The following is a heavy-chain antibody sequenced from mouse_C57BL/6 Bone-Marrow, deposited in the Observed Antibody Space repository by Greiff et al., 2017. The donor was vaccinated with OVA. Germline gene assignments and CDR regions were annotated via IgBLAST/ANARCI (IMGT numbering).Heavy chain of an antibody. CDR1: GYNFTSYW. D-gene: IGHD1-1*01. Sequence: QVQLQQPGAELVMPGASVKLSCKASGYNFTSYWMHWVKQRPGQGLEWIGEIDPSDSYTNYNQKFKGKSTLTVDKSSSTASMQRSSLTSEDYAVYYSARPSTTVVEVWYFDVWGTGTTVTVSS. J-gene: IGHJ1*03. V-gene: IGHV1-69*01. CDR3: ARPSTTVVEVWYFDV. CDR2: IDPSDSYT.